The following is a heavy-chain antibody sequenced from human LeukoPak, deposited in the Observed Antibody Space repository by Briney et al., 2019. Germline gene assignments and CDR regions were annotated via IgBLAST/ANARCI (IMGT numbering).Heavy chain of an antibody. CDR3: AKGGLGYYDSSGYSPYYFDY. D-gene: IGHD3-22*01. J-gene: IGHJ4*02. CDR1: GFTFRSYA. Sequence: GGSLRLSCATSGFTFRSYAVIWVRQAPERGLQWVSGISGSGTYYADFAKGRFTISRDNSKNTLYLQMNSLRAEDTATYYCAKGGLGYYDSSGYSPYYFDYWGQGTLVTVSS. V-gene: IGHV3-23*01. CDR2: ISGSGT.